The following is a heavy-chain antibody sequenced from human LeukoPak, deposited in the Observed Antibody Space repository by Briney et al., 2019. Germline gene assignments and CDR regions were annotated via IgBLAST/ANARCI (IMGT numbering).Heavy chain of an antibody. J-gene: IGHJ4*02. CDR2: IYSSGST. CDR3: ARGGKTSVVPM. V-gene: IGHV4-4*07. Sequence: PSETLSLTCTVPVGSINSYYWSCIRQPAGEGLEWIGRIYSSGSTNYNPSLKSRVSMSVDTSKNQFSLKLTSVTAADTAVYYCARGGKTSVVPMWGQGILVTVSS. D-gene: IGHD4-23*01. CDR1: VGSINSYY.